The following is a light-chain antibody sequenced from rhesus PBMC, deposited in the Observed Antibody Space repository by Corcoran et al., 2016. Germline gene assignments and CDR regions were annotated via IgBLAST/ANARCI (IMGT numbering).Light chain of an antibody. CDR1: ENVNNY. Sequence: DIQMTQSPSSLSASVGDRVTITCRARENVNNYSNWYQQKPGKAPKLLLNKAATLQSGVPSRFSGSGSGTDYTFTISSLQPEDVATYYCQHDYCTPFTFGPGTKLDLK. V-gene: IGKV1-74*01. CDR3: QHDYCTPFT. CDR2: KAA. J-gene: IGKJ3*01.